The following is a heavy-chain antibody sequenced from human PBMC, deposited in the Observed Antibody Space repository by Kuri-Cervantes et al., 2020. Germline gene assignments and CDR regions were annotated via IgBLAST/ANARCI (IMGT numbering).Heavy chain of an antibody. D-gene: IGHD3-22*01. CDR3: ARHTGSGYYPPNRFDP. V-gene: IGHV4-34*01. CDR2: INHSGST. J-gene: IGHJ5*02. Sequence: SETLSLTCAVYGGSFSGYYWSWIRQPPGKGLEWIGEINHSGSTNYNPSLKSRVTISVDTSKNQFSLKLSSVTAADTAVYYCARHTGSGYYPPNRFDPWGRGTLVTVSS. CDR1: GGSFSGYY.